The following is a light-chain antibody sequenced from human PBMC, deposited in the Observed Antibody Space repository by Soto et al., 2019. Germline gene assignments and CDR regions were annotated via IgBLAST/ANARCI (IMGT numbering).Light chain of an antibody. CDR2: GAS. Sequence: DIQMTQSPSSVSASLGDRVTITCRASQDINRWLTWYQHKPGKAAKLLIYGASRLQRGVPSSFSGSGSGTDFTPTISRLQPGDFATYYCQQSYSTPRTVGQGTKVDIK. V-gene: IGKV1-12*01. CDR3: QQSYSTPRT. CDR1: QDINRW. J-gene: IGKJ1*01.